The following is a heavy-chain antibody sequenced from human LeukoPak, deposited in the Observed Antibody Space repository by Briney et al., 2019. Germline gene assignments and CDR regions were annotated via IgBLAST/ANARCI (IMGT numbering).Heavy chain of an antibody. V-gene: IGHV1-8*01. CDR2: MNPNSGNT. Sequence: ASVKVSCKASGYTFTSYDINWVRQATGQGLERMGWMNPNSGNTGYAQKFQGRVTMTRNTSISTAYMELSSLRSEDTAVYYCASQGDSSGYSFDYWGQGTLVTVSS. CDR1: GYTFTSYD. CDR3: ASQGDSSGYSFDY. J-gene: IGHJ4*02. D-gene: IGHD3-22*01.